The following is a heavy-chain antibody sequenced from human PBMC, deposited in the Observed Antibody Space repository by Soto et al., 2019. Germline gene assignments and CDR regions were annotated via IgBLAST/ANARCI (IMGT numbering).Heavy chain of an antibody. V-gene: IGHV4-59*08. D-gene: IGHD6-13*01. Sequence: SETLPHTNSGSAGSMSRYYWRLCRLPPGKELEWIGYIYYSGNANSNPSLKSRVTISVDTSKNQISLKLSSVTTADTAVYYCVRHSNSYRKALDYWGQGTLVTVS. CDR2: IYYSGNA. J-gene: IGHJ4*02. CDR1: AGSMSRYY. CDR3: VRHSNSYRKALDY.